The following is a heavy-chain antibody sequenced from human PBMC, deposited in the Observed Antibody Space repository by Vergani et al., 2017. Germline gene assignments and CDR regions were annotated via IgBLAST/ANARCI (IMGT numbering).Heavy chain of an antibody. CDR3: ARDGGGGSSDY. Sequence: QVQLVESGGGVVQPGRSLRLSCAASGFTFSSYGMHWVRQAPGKGLAWVAVIWYDGSNKYYADSVKGRFTISRDNSKNTLYLQMTSLRAEDTAVYYCARDGGGGSSDYWGQGTLVTVSS. D-gene: IGHD3-16*01. CDR1: GFTFSSYG. V-gene: IGHV3-33*01. CDR2: IWYDGSNK. J-gene: IGHJ4*02.